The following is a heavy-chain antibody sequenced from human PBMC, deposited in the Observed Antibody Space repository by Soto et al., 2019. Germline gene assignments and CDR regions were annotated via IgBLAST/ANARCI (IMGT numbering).Heavy chain of an antibody. J-gene: IGHJ6*02. Sequence: ASVKVSCKASGYTFTSYDINWVRQATGQGLEWMGWMNPNSGNTGYAQKFQGRVTMTRNTSISTAYMELSSLRSEDTAVYYCASSRSLGESDFWSGTNPYYYGMDVWGQGTTVTVSS. CDR3: ASSRSLGESDFWSGTNPYYYGMDV. D-gene: IGHD3-3*01. CDR1: GYTFTSYD. CDR2: MNPNSGNT. V-gene: IGHV1-8*01.